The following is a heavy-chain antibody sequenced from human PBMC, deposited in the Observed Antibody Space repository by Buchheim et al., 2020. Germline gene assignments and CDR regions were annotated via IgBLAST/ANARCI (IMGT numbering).Heavy chain of an antibody. CDR1: GGSFSGYY. CDR3: ARGLGYYYDSSGYYLPPLYYFDY. CDR2: INHSGST. Sequence: QVQLQQWGAGLLKPSETLSLTCAVYGGSFSGYYWSWIRQPPGKGLEWIGEINHSGSTNYNPSLKSRVTISVDTSKNQLSLKLSSVTAADTAVYYCARGLGYYYDSSGYYLPPLYYFDYWGQGTL. J-gene: IGHJ4*02. V-gene: IGHV4-34*01. D-gene: IGHD3-22*01.